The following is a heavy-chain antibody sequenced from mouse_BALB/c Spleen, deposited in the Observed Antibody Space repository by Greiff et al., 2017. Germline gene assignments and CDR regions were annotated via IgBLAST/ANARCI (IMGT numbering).Heavy chain of an antibody. CDR3: ARSYYGNYEGFAY. CDR1: GYSITSDYA. Sequence: VQLKESGPGLVKPSQSLSLTCTVTGYSITSDYAWNWIRQFPGNKLEWMGYISYSGSTSYNPSLKSRISITRDTSKNQFFLQLNSVTTEDTATYYCARSYYGNYEGFAYWGQGTLVTVSA. J-gene: IGHJ3*01. D-gene: IGHD2-10*01. V-gene: IGHV3-2*02. CDR2: ISYSGST.